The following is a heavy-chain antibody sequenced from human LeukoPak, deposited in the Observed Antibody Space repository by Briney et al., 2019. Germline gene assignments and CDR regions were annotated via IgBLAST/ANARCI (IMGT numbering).Heavy chain of an antibody. D-gene: IGHD1-26*01. J-gene: IGHJ4*02. CDR3: ARAPRSPYFDY. CDR2: INPNSGGT. V-gene: IGHV1-2*02. Sequence: ASVKVSCKASGYTFTGYYMHWVRQAPGQGLEWMGWINPNSGGTNCAQKFQGRVTMTRDTSISTAYMELSRLRSDDTAVYYCARAPRSPYFDYWGQGTLVTVSS. CDR1: GYTFTGYY.